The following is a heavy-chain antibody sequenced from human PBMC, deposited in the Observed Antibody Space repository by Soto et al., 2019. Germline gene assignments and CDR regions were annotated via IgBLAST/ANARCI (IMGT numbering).Heavy chain of an antibody. V-gene: IGHV3-23*01. CDR2: ISGTGGT. CDR1: GFTFSSHV. D-gene: IGHD2-15*01. J-gene: IGHJ4*02. Sequence: EVQLWESGGGLVQPGGSLRLSCAVSGFTFSSHVMSWVRQAPGKGLEWVSAISGTGGTYYADSVKGRFTITRDNFKNALYLQRNNLRDEDTAVYYCAKDRRGAYCSGGICYSPDYWGQGTLVIVSS. CDR3: AKDRRGAYCSGGICYSPDY.